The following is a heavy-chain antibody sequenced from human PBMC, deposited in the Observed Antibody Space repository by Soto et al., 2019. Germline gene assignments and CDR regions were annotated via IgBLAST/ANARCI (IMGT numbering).Heavy chain of an antibody. CDR1: GFTFSNYA. J-gene: IGHJ5*01. D-gene: IGHD5-12*01. Sequence: GGSLRLSCAASGFTFSNYAMTWVRQSPGKGLEWVSIITSSGSSTHFADSVKGRFTIPRDNSKNTLYLQMNTLRAEDTAVYYCAKGMAKILGSFDSWGQGTQVTVSS. V-gene: IGHV3-23*01. CDR3: AKGMAKILGSFDS. CDR2: ITSSGSST.